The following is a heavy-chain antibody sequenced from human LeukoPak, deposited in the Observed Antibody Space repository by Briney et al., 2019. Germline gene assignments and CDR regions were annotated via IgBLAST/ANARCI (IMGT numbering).Heavy chain of an antibody. CDR1: GFSFSNYW. Sequence: GGSLRLSCAASGFSFSNYWMSWVRQGPGKGLEWVANMNQDGSEKDYAGSVKGRFTISRDNAKNSLYLQMNSLRVEDTAVYYCARDANYYDSSRHYFDAFDIWGQGTMVTVSS. V-gene: IGHV3-7*01. CDR2: MNQDGSEK. J-gene: IGHJ3*02. D-gene: IGHD3-22*01. CDR3: ARDANYYDSSRHYFDAFDI.